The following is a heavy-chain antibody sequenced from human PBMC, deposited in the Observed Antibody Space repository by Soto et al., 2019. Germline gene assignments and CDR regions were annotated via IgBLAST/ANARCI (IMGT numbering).Heavy chain of an antibody. CDR3: ARWLRGSSGWYKGYYFDS. CDR1: GGSISSYY. V-gene: IGHV4-59*01. D-gene: IGHD6-19*01. Sequence: QVQLQESGPGLVKPSETLSLTCTVSGGSISSYYWSWIRQPPGKGLEWIGYIYYSGSTNYNPPLKWRVEVAVDNSKNQFSMKLSSVTAADTSVYYCARWLRGSSGWYKGYYFDSWGQGTLVTVSS. J-gene: IGHJ4*02. CDR2: IYYSGST.